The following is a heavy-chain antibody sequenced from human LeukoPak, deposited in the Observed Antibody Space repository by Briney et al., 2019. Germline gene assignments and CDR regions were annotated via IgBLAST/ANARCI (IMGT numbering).Heavy chain of an antibody. Sequence: SETLSLTCSVSGGSISSSDWWSWVRQPPGKGLEWIGEIHHSGNTNYNPSLKSRVTISVDTSKNQFSLKLNSVTATDTAVYYCARHYGPWGQGTLVTVSS. D-gene: IGHD3-16*01. V-gene: IGHV4-4*02. J-gene: IGHJ4*02. CDR1: GGSISSSDW. CDR3: ARHYGP. CDR2: IHHSGNT.